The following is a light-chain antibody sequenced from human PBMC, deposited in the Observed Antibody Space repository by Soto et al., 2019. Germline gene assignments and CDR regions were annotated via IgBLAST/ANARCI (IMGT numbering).Light chain of an antibody. J-gene: IGKJ5*01. Sequence: IQMTQSPSTLSASVGYRVTITCRASQSISSWLAWYQQKKGKAPKPVIYDASTLQNGVPSRFSGSGYGTDFNLTISSLQTEDSATYYCQQLHSYPVTFGHGTRLEIK. V-gene: IGKV1-5*01. CDR2: DAS. CDR3: QQLHSYPVT. CDR1: QSISSW.